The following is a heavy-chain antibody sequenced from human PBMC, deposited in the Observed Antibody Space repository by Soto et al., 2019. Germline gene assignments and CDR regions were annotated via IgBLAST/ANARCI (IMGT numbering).Heavy chain of an antibody. CDR2: ISAGKGDT. CDR1: GYSFDSPT. Sequence: ASVKVSCKASGYSFDSPTFHWVRQAPGQGLEWMGWISAGKGDTKYSEKLQGRVTITRDTSARTTHMELSSLRSEDTAVYYCASPRGGVEWLFSFNYWGQGTLVTVSS. J-gene: IGHJ4*02. D-gene: IGHD3-3*01. V-gene: IGHV1-3*01. CDR3: ASPRGGVEWLFSFNY.